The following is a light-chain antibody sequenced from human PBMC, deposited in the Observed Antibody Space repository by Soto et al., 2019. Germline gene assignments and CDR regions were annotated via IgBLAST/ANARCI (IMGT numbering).Light chain of an antibody. J-gene: IGLJ1*01. V-gene: IGLV2-8*01. CDR3: TSYAGTYSFFYV. CDR2: EVG. Sequence: QSLLTQPPSASGSPGQSVTISLTGTSSEVGAYNYVSWYQQLPGKAPKLIIYEVGKRPSGVPDRFSGSKSGNTASLTVSGLQAEDEADYYCTSYAGTYSFFYVFGTGTKVTVL. CDR1: SSEVGAYNY.